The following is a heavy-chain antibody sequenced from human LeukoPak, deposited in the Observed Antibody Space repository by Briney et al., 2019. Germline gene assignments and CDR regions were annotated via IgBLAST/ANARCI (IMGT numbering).Heavy chain of an antibody. CDR3: ARPRDYDSSGHDAFDI. CDR2: ISAYNGNT. J-gene: IGHJ3*02. Sequence: EASVKVSCKASGYTFTSYGISWVRQAPGQGLEWMGWISAYNGNTNYAQKLQGRVTMTTDTSTSTAYMELRSLRSDDTAVYYCARPRDYDSSGHDAFDIWGQGTMVTVSS. D-gene: IGHD3-22*01. V-gene: IGHV1-18*01. CDR1: GYTFTSYG.